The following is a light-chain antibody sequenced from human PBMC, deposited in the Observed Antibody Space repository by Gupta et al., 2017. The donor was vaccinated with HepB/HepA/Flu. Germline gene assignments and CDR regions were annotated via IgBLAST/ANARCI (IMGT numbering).Light chain of an antibody. CDR1: NIGSKS. CDR3: QVWASRSEHVV. V-gene: IGLV3-21*03. J-gene: IGLJ2*01. CDR2: EDS. Sequence: SYVLTQPPSVSVAPGKTARITCGGNNIGSKSVHWYQQKPGQAPVLVVYEDSDRPSGIPERFSGSNAANTATPTISRVEAGYEADDDCQVWASRSEHVVCGGGTKMT.